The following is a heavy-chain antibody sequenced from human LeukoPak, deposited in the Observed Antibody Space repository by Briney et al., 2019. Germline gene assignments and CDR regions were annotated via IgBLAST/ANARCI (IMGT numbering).Heavy chain of an antibody. D-gene: IGHD6-19*01. V-gene: IGHV1-69*13. CDR3: ASDGIAVAGTPLDY. Sequence: GASVKVSCKASGGTFSSYAISWVRQAPGQGLEWMGGIIPIFGTANYAQKFQGRVTITADESTSTAYMELSSPRSEDTAVYYCASDGIAVAGTPLDYWGQGTLVTVSS. J-gene: IGHJ4*02. CDR1: GGTFSSYA. CDR2: IIPIFGTA.